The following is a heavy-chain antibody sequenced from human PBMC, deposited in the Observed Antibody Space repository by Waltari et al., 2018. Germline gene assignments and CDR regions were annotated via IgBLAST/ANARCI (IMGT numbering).Heavy chain of an antibody. D-gene: IGHD1-1*01. CDR1: GYTFTGYY. J-gene: IGHJ4*02. Sequence: QVQLVQSGAEVKKPGASVKVSCKASGYTFTGYYMHWVRQAPGQGLEWMGWINPNSGGTNYAQKFQGWVTMTRDTSISTAYMELSRLRADDTAVYYCARRAPTGTAWGFDYWGQGTLVTVSS. V-gene: IGHV1-2*04. CDR3: ARRAPTGTAWGFDY. CDR2: INPNSGGT.